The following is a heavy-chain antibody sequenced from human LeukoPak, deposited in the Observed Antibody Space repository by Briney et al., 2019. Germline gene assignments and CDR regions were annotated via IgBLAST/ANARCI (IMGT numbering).Heavy chain of an antibody. J-gene: IGHJ4*02. Sequence: ASVKVSCKGSGYSFSSHGVDWVRQAPGRELEWMGWISAHDGNTKYAQKLQGRVTMTTDTSTNTAYMELRSLRSDDTAVYYCARGFMGVTSHFDYWGQGTLVTVSS. V-gene: IGHV1-18*01. CDR1: GYSFSSHG. CDR3: ARGFMGVTSHFDY. CDR2: ISAHDGNT. D-gene: IGHD1-26*01.